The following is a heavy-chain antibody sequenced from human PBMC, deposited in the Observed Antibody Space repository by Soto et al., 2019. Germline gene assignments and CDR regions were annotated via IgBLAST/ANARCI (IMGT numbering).Heavy chain of an antibody. Sequence: ASVNVSFKASGYTFTSYGISWVRQAPGQGLEWIGWISAYNGNTNYXXKLQGRVXXTTDTSTSTAXMELRXLISDDTAVYYCARDPRWLQLTFDYWRQGTLVTDSS. J-gene: IGHJ4*02. V-gene: IGHV1-18*04. CDR3: ARDPRWLQLTFDY. CDR2: ISAYNGNT. CDR1: GYTFTSYG. D-gene: IGHD5-12*01.